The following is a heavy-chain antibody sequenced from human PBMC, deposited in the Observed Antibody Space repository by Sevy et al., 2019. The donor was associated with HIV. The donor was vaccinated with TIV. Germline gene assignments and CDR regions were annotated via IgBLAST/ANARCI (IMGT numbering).Heavy chain of an antibody. D-gene: IGHD5-18*01. Sequence: ASVKVSCKASGYTFTSYGISWVRHAPGEGLEWMGRISAYNGNTNYAQKLQGRVTMTTDTSTSTAYMELRSLRSDDTAVYYCATEQGAMGGNDYWGQGTLVTVSS. V-gene: IGHV1-18*01. CDR1: GYTFTSYG. CDR3: ATEQGAMGGNDY. J-gene: IGHJ4*02. CDR2: ISAYNGNT.